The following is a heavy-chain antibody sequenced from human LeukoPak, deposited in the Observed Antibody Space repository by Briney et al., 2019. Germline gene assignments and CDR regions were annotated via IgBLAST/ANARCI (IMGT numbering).Heavy chain of an antibody. CDR1: GYTFTSYY. D-gene: IGHD6-25*01. CDR3: AKSKAAADYYYYYMDV. Sequence: ASVKVSCKASGYTFTSYYMHWVRQAPGQGLEWMGIINPSGGSTSYAQKFQGRVTMTRDTSTSTVYMELNSLRAEDTAVYYCAKSKAAADYYYYYMDVWGKGTTVTVSS. J-gene: IGHJ6*03. CDR2: INPSGGST. V-gene: IGHV1-46*01.